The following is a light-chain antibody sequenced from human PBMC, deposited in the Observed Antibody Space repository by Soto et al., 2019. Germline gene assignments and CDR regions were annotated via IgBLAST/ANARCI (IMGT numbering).Light chain of an antibody. Sequence: DIQMTQSPSTLSASIGDRITITCRASQSIDSWLAWYQQKPGKAPKLLLYKASILESGVSSRFSGSGSGTEFTLTISSLQPDDFATYYCQRYDSYSTFGQGTKLEIK. CDR3: QRYDSYST. CDR1: QSIDSW. V-gene: IGKV1-5*03. J-gene: IGKJ2*01. CDR2: KAS.